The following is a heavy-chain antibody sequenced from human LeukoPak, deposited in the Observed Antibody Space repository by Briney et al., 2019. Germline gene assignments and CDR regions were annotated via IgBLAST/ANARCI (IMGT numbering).Heavy chain of an antibody. CDR3: ARGPAAMQGGGRDWFDP. CDR1: GYTFTAYY. D-gene: IGHD2-2*01. Sequence: GASVKVSCKASGYTFTAYYMHWVRQAPGQGLEWMGWINPNSGGTVYAQNFQGRVTMTRDTSISTAYMELNRLRSDDTAVYYCARGPAAMQGGGRDWFDPWGQGTLVTVSS. V-gene: IGHV1-2*02. J-gene: IGHJ5*02. CDR2: INPNSGGT.